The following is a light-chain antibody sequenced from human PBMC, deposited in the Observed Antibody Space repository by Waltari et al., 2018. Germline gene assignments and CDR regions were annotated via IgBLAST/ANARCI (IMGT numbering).Light chain of an antibody. J-gene: IGKJ1*01. CDR2: GGS. V-gene: IGKV3-20*01. CDR3: QQYATSRT. Sequence: EIVLTQSPGTLSLSPGERATLSCRASQSVSSADLAWYQQRPGQAPRLLIYGGSSRATGIPDRFSGSGSGTDFTLTISRLESEDVAVYYCQQYATSRTFGQGTKVEIK. CDR1: QSVSSAD.